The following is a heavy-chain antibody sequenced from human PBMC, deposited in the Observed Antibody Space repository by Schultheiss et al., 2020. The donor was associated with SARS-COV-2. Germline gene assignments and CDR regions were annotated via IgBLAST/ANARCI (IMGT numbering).Heavy chain of an antibody. CDR1: GGSISSYY. Sequence: SQTLSLTCTVSGGSISSYYWSWIRQPPGKGLEWIGYIYHSGSTNYNPSLKSRVTISVDTSKNQFSLKLSSVTAADTAVYYCAREIGYSYGHYFDYWGQGTLVTVSS. D-gene: IGHD5-18*01. CDR3: AREIGYSYGHYFDY. J-gene: IGHJ4*02. CDR2: IYHSGST. V-gene: IGHV4-59*01.